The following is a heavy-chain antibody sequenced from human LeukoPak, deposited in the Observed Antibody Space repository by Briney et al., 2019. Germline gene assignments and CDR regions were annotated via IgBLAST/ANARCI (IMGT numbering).Heavy chain of an antibody. CDR3: ARAEGSWPYPFDL. CDR2: INHSGST. V-gene: IGHV4-34*01. Sequence: PSETLSLTCAVYGGSFSGYYWSWIRQPPGKGLEWIGEINHSGSTNYNPSLKKRVTISVDTSKNQFSLKLSSVTAADTAVYYCARAEGSWPYPFDLWGRGTLVTVSS. D-gene: IGHD6-13*01. J-gene: IGHJ2*01. CDR1: GGSFSGYY.